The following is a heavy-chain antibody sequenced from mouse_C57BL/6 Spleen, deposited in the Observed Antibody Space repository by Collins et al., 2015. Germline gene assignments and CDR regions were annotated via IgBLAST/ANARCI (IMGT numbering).Heavy chain of an antibody. CDR3: APITTVVNYFDY. CDR1: GYTFTSYW. Sequence: QVQLQQPGAELVKPGASVKLSCKASGYTFTSYWMRWVKQRPGQGLEWIGMIHPNSGSTNYNEKFKSKATLTVDKSSSTAYMQLSSLTSEDSAVYYCAPITTVVNYFDYWGQGTTLTVSS. D-gene: IGHD1-1*01. CDR2: IHPNSGST. J-gene: IGHJ2*01. V-gene: IGHV1-64*01.